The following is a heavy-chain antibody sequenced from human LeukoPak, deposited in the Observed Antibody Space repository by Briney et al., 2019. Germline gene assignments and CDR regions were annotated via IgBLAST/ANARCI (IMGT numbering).Heavy chain of an antibody. CDR1: GGSISSSSYY. CDR2: IYYSGST. CDR3: VRNLLCSSTSCYDY. Sequence: SETLSLTCTVSGGSISSSSYYWGWIRQPPGKGLEWIGSIYYSGSTYYNPSLKSRVTISVDTSKNQFSLKLSSVTAADTAVYYCVRNLLCSSTSCYDYWGQGTLVTVSS. D-gene: IGHD2-2*01. V-gene: IGHV4-39*01. J-gene: IGHJ4*02.